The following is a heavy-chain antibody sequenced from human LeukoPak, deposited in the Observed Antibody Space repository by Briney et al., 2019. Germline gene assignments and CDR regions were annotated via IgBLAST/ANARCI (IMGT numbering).Heavy chain of an antibody. V-gene: IGHV4-30-4*01. D-gene: IGHD2-21*02. Sequence: TPSETLSLTCTLSGGSISSGDYYWTWIRQPPGKGLEWIGYIYYSGTTYYNPSLKSRLTISVDTSKNQFSLKLSSVTAADTSVYYCARRSLSDPRSFDLWGRGTLVTVSS. CDR3: ARRSLSDPRSFDL. CDR1: GGSISSGDYY. J-gene: IGHJ2*01. CDR2: IYYSGTT.